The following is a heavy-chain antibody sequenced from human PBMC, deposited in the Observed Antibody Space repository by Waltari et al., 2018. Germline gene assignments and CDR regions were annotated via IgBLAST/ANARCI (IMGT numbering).Heavy chain of an antibody. D-gene: IGHD3-10*01. V-gene: IGHV4-39*01. CDR3: ARLDNYDSGSYGFDW. J-gene: IGHJ4*02. CDR2: IFYSGST. Sequence: QLQLQESGPGLVKPSETLSLPCPVSGGYISSSRSYWGWIRQPPGKGLEWIGSIFYSGSTYYNPSLKSRVTMSVDTSKNQFSLRLTSVTAADTAVYYCARLDNYDSGSYGFDWWGQGTLVTVSS. CDR1: GGYISSSRSY.